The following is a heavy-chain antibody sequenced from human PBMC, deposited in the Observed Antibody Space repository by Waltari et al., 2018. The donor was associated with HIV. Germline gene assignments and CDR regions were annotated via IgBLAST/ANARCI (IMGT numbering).Heavy chain of an antibody. CDR1: GGSSSGYY. D-gene: IGHD4-17*01. V-gene: IGHV4-34*01. J-gene: IGHJ2*01. Sequence: QVQVQQWGAGLLTPSETLSLTCAVDGGSSSGYYWTGITQPPGKGLEWVGEINHSGSTNYNPSLKSRVTISVDTSKNHFSLKLSSVTAADTAVYYCASGDGDYSYWYFDLWGRGTLVTVSS. CDR2: INHSGST. CDR3: ASGDGDYSYWYFDL.